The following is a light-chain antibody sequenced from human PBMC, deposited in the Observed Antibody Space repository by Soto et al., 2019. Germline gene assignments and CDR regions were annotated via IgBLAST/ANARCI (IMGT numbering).Light chain of an antibody. CDR1: QTVLSSSNNRNY. CDR3: HLHYDLPT. Sequence: DIVMTQSPDSLAVSLGERATINCKSSQTVLSSSNNRNYLVWYQQKSGQPPKLLIYWSSTRASGVPDRFTGSGSGTDFTLTISNIQAEDVGIYYWHLHYDLPTFGQGTRLEL. V-gene: IGKV4-1*01. CDR2: WSS. J-gene: IGKJ5*01.